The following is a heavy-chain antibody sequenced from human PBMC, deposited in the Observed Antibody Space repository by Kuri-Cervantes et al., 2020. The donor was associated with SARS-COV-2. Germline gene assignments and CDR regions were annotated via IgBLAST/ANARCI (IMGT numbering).Heavy chain of an antibody. J-gene: IGHJ4*02. CDR2: ISSSSSYI. CDR1: GFTFSSYS. D-gene: IGHD6-6*01. CDR3: ARGSSSTYFDY. Sequence: GGSLRLSCAASGFTFSSYSMNWVRQAPGKGLEWVSSISSSSSYIYCADSVKGRFTISRDNAKNSLYLQMNSLRAEDTAVYYCARGSSSTYFDYWGQGTLVTVSS. V-gene: IGHV3-21*01.